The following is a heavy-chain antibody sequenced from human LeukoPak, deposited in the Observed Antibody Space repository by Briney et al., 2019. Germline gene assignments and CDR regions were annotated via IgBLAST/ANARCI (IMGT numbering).Heavy chain of an antibody. CDR1: GGSISSYY. CDR2: TYTSGST. Sequence: SETLSLTCTVSGGSISSYYWSWIRQPPGKGLEWIGYTYTSGSTNYNPSLKSRVTISVDTSKNQFSLKLSSVTAADTAVYYCARQYRQQLVQEYYFDYWSQGTLVTVSS. CDR3: ARQYRQQLVQEYYFDY. J-gene: IGHJ4*02. D-gene: IGHD6-13*01. V-gene: IGHV4-4*09.